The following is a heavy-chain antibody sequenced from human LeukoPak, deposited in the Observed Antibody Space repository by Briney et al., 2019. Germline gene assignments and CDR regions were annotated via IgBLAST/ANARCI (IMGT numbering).Heavy chain of an antibody. Sequence: SETLSLTCTVSGGSISRNSDYWGWIRQPPGKGLEWIGHIYYGGNTNYNPSLKSRVTISVDTSKNQLSLKLSSVTAADTAVYYCAGGRASYFYYYYMDVWGKGTTVTVSS. CDR2: IYYGGNT. CDR1: GGSISRNSDY. J-gene: IGHJ6*03. CDR3: AGGRASYFYYYYMDV. D-gene: IGHD2-15*01. V-gene: IGHV4-39*07.